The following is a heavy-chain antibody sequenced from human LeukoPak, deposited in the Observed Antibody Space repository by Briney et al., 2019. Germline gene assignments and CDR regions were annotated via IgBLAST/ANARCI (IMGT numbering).Heavy chain of an antibody. CDR3: ARNASDSGTSYFDY. Sequence: SETLSLTCTVSGGSISSSTYYWGWIRQPPGKGLEWIGSIYYSGSTSYNPSLKSRVTISVDTSKNQFSLKLDSVTAADTAVYYCARNASDSGTSYFDYWGQGTLVTVSS. D-gene: IGHD1-26*01. CDR1: GGSISSSTYY. CDR2: IYYSGST. V-gene: IGHV4-39*01. J-gene: IGHJ4*02.